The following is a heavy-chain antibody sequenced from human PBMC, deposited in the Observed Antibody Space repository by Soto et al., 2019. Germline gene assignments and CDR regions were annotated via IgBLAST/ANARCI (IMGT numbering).Heavy chain of an antibody. J-gene: IGHJ6*02. CDR3: ALRGYYDFWSGFWERGMDV. Sequence: GGSLRLSCAASRFSFSSYAMNWVRQAPGKGLEWVSVISDSGGSTYYADSVKGRFTISRDNSKNSLYLQMNSLRAEDTAVYYCALRGYYDFWSGFWERGMDVWGQGTTVTVSS. V-gene: IGHV3-23*01. CDR2: ISDSGGST. D-gene: IGHD3-3*01. CDR1: RFSFSSYA.